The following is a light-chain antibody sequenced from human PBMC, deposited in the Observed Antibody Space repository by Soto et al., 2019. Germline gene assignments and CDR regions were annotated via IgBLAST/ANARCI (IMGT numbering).Light chain of an antibody. V-gene: IGKV3-11*01. J-gene: IGKJ3*01. Sequence: EIVLTQSPATLSLSPGERATLSCRASQSVSSYLAWYQQKPGQAPRLLIYDASNRATGIPARFSGSGSGTDFTLTISSREPEDFAVYYWQQRSNWPPGFTFGPGTKVDIK. CDR1: QSVSSY. CDR3: QQRSNWPPGFT. CDR2: DAS.